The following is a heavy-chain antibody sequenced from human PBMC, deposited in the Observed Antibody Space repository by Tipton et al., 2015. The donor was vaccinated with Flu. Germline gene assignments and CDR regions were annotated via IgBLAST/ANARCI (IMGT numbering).Heavy chain of an antibody. J-gene: IGHJ3*01. Sequence: SLRLSCTASGFTLGDFALSWVRQAPGKGLEWVGFIRSKPYGGTTRYAASVEGRFTISRDEFKNIAYLQMNSLKTDDTAVYYCVRGQDCSSASCWQGRDAFDFWGHGTMVTVSP. CDR2: IRSKPYGGTT. CDR1: GFTLGDFA. D-gene: IGHD2-2*01. CDR3: VRGQDCSSASCWQGRDAFDF. V-gene: IGHV3-49*04.